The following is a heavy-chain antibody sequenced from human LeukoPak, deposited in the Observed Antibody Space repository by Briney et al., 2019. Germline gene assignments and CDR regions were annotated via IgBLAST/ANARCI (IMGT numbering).Heavy chain of an antibody. CDR3: ARENDYGDYGAWFDP. J-gene: IGHJ5*02. D-gene: IGHD4-17*01. CDR1: GFTVSSNY. Sequence: PGGSLRLSCAASGFTVSSNYMSWVRQAPGKGLEWVSVIYSGGSTYYADSVKGRFTISRDNSKNTLYLQMNSLRAEDTAVYYCARENDYGDYGAWFDPWGQGTLVTVSS. V-gene: IGHV3-53*01. CDR2: IYSGGST.